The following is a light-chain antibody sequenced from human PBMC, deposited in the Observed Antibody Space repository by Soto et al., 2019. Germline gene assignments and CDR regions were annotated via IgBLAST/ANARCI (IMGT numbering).Light chain of an antibody. CDR1: SSDVGRYNY. J-gene: IGLJ1*01. CDR2: DVS. Sequence: QSVLAQPASVSGSRGQSITISCTGTSSDVGRYNYVSWFQQHPGKVPKLIIYDVSNWPSGVSDRFSGSKSGNTASLTISGLHPEDESDYSCSSLTSSSTFVVGTGSKVXVL. V-gene: IGLV2-14*03. CDR3: SSLTSSSTFV.